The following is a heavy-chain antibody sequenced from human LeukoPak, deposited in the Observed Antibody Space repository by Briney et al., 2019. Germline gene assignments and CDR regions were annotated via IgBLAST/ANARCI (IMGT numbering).Heavy chain of an antibody. V-gene: IGHV1-18*01. Sequence: GASVKVSCKASGHTFTSYGISWVRQAPGQGLEWMGWISAYNGNTNYAQKLQGRVTMTTDTSTSTAYMELRSLRSDDTAMYYCARDSAGYCSGGSCYQYYYGMDVWGQGTTVTVSS. CDR2: ISAYNGNT. D-gene: IGHD2-15*01. J-gene: IGHJ6*02. CDR3: ARDSAGYCSGGSCYQYYYGMDV. CDR1: GHTFTSYG.